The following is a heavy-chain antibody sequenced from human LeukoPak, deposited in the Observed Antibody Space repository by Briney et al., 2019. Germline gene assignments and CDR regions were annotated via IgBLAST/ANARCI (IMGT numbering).Heavy chain of an antibody. CDR3: AKDVVVVPGAGDAFDI. D-gene: IGHD2-2*01. J-gene: IGHJ3*02. CDR1: GFTFSSYG. Sequence: GRSLRLSCAASGFTFSSYGMHWVRQAPGKGLEWVAVISYDGSNKYYADSVKGRFTISRDNSKNTLYLQMNSLRAEDTAVYYCAKDVVVVPGAGDAFDIWGQGTMVTVSS. CDR2: ISYDGSNK. V-gene: IGHV3-30*18.